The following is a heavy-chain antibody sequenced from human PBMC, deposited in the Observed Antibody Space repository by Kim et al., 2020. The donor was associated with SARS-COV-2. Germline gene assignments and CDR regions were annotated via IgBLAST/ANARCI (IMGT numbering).Heavy chain of an antibody. CDR2: IGTAGDT. Sequence: GGSLRLSCAASGFTFSSYDMHWVRQATGKGLEWVSAIGTAGDTYYPGSVKGRFTISRENAKNSLYLQMNSLRAGDTAVYYCARSMRRFGELLYLGAFDIWGQGTMVTVSS. CDR1: GFTFSSYD. CDR3: ARSMRRFGELLYLGAFDI. J-gene: IGHJ3*02. V-gene: IGHV3-13*01. D-gene: IGHD3-10*01.